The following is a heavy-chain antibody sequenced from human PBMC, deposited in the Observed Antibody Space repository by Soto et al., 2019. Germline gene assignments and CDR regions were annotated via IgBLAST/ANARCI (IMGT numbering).Heavy chain of an antibody. V-gene: IGHV4-34*01. Sequence: PSETLSLTCAVYGGSFSGYYWSWIRQPPGKGLEWIGEINHSGSTNYNPSLKSRVTISVDTSKNQFSLKLSSVTAADTAVYYCARGGLFVVVPAAISGWFDPWGQGTLITVSS. CDR3: ARGGLFVVVPAAISGWFDP. J-gene: IGHJ5*02. D-gene: IGHD2-2*01. CDR2: INHSGST. CDR1: GGSFSGYY.